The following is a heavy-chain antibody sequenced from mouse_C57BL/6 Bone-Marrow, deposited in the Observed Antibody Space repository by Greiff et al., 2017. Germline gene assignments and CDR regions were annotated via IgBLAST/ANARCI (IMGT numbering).Heavy chain of an antibody. J-gene: IGHJ1*03. CDR2: IHPNSGST. D-gene: IGHD1-1*01. V-gene: IGHV1-64*01. CDR3: VIYYYGAFDV. CDR1: GYTFTSDW. Sequence: QVQLQQPGAELVKPGASVKLSCKASGYTFTSDWMHWVKQRPGQGLEWIGMIHPNSGSTNYNEKFKSKATLTVDKSSSTAYLQLSSLTSEDSAIYYCVIYYYGAFDVWGTGTTVTVSS.